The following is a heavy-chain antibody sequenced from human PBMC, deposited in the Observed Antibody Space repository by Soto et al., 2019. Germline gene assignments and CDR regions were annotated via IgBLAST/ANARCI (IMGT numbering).Heavy chain of an antibody. CDR1: RGSLNDYY. CDR3: ASGGLVHPYYGLVV. CDR2: SFTSGNT. Sequence: PSETRSCTCTVSRGSLNDYYWSWIRQPAGKGLEWIGRSFTSGNTNYNPSLRSRISRSLVTSTNQVTLRQSSATAADTAVYYCASGGLVHPYYGLVVWGQGTTVTVSS. V-gene: IGHV4-4*07. J-gene: IGHJ6*02. D-gene: IGHD1-26*01.